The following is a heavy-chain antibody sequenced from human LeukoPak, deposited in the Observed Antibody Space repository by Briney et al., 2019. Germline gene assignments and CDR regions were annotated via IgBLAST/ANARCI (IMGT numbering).Heavy chain of an antibody. CDR3: AREGVGATGAFDY. V-gene: IGHV4-39*07. CDR2: IYYSGST. D-gene: IGHD1-26*01. CDR1: GGSISSSSNY. J-gene: IGHJ4*02. Sequence: SETLSLTCTVSGGSISSSSNYWGWIRQPPGKGLEWIGSIYYSGSTYYNPSLKSRVTISVDTSKNQFSLKLSSVTAADTAVYYCAREGVGATGAFDYWGQGTLVTVSS.